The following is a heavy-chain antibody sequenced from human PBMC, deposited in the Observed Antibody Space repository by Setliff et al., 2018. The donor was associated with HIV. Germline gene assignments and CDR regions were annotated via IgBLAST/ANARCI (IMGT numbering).Heavy chain of an antibody. Sequence: SETLSLTCTVSGGSISSNSYYWGWIRQPPGKGLEWIGSIYHSGRTYYNPSLKSRVTISVDKSKSQFSLKLNSVTAADTAVYYCARHDITLVRGLVWGQGTTVTVSS. D-gene: IGHD3-10*01. V-gene: IGHV4-39*07. CDR1: GGSISSNSYY. J-gene: IGHJ6*02. CDR2: IYHSGRT. CDR3: ARHDITLVRGLV.